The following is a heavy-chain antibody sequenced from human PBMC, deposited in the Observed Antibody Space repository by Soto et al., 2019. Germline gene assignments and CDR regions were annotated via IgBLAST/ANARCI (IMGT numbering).Heavy chain of an antibody. CDR3: ARGPNYDFWSGYHPYYFDY. D-gene: IGHD3-3*01. CDR1: GFTFRNFA. V-gene: IGHV3-23*01. J-gene: IGHJ4*02. Sequence: EVQLLESGGGLVQPGGSLRLSCSASGFTFRNFAMSWVRQAPGKGLEWVSDMSGTGGSTHYADSVKGRFTISRDNSKNTLYLQMNSLRADDTAVYYCARGPNYDFWSGYHPYYFDYLGQGTLVTVSS. CDR2: MSGTGGST.